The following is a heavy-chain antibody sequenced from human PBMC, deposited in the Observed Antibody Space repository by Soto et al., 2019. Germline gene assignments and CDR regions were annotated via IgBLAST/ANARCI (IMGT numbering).Heavy chain of an antibody. CDR1: GGAISSSNW. CDR3: ARMRRELGIGWYLDL. J-gene: IGHJ2*01. Sequence: PSETLSLTCAVSGGAISSSNWGSWVRQPPRKGLEGIGEIYHSGSTNYNPSLKSRVTISVDKSKNQFSLKLSSVTAADTAVYYCARMRRELGIGWYLDLWGRGALVT. CDR2: IYHSGST. V-gene: IGHV4-4*02. D-gene: IGHD7-27*01.